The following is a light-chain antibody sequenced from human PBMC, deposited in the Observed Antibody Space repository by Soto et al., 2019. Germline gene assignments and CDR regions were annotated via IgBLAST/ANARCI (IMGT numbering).Light chain of an antibody. CDR2: DVS. V-gene: IGLV2-14*03. Sequence: QSALTQPASVSGSPGQSITISCTGSSGDIGDYKYVSWYKQHPGKAPKLMIYDVSNRPSGVSNRFSGSKSGNTASLTISGLQAEDEADYYCSSYTSTNFVIFGGGTKLNVL. J-gene: IGLJ2*01. CDR1: SGDIGDYKY. CDR3: SSYTSTNFVI.